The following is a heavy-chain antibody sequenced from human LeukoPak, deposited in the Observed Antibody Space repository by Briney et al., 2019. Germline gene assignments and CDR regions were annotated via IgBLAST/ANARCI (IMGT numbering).Heavy chain of an antibody. CDR1: GFTFSSNY. CDR2: IYSGGST. J-gene: IGHJ4*02. Sequence: PGGSLRVSCAASGFTFSSNYMSWVRQAPGKGLEWVSVIYSGGSTYYADSVKGRFTISRDNSKNTLYLQMNSLRAEDTAVYYCAREFPASYYYDSSGYYFDYWGQGTLVTVSS. D-gene: IGHD3-22*01. V-gene: IGHV3-53*01. CDR3: AREFPASYYYDSSGYYFDY.